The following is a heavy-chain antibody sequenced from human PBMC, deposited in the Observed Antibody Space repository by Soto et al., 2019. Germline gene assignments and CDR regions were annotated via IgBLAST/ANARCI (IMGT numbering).Heavy chain of an antibody. Sequence: GGSLRLSCAASGFTFSNYWMHWVRQGPGQGLMWVSRINTDGSRTTYADSVKGRFAISRDNVKNTVYLQVNSLRVEDTAVYYCARVKLGSYDWFDPWGQGTLVTVS. CDR3: ARVKLGSYDWFDP. CDR1: GFTFSNYW. CDR2: INTDGSRT. D-gene: IGHD3-16*01. J-gene: IGHJ5*02. V-gene: IGHV3-74*01.